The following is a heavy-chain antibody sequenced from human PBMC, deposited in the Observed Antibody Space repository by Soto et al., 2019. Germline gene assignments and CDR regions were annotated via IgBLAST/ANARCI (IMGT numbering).Heavy chain of an antibody. CDR3: ARKGYFDEYGMDV. V-gene: IGHV3-21*01. Sequence: EVQLVESGGGLVKPGGSLRLSCAASGFTFSSYSMNWVRQAPGKGLEWVSSISSSSSYIYYADSVKGRFTISRDNDKNSLYLQMNSLRAEDTAVYYCARKGYFDEYGMDVWGQGTTVTVSS. J-gene: IGHJ6*02. D-gene: IGHD3-9*01. CDR1: GFTFSSYS. CDR2: ISSSSSYI.